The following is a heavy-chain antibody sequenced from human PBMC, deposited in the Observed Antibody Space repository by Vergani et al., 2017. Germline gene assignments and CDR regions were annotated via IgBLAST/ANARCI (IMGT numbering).Heavy chain of an antibody. CDR1: GFTFSSHR. Sequence: EVQLLESGGGLVKPGGSLRLSCAASGFTFSSHRMNWVRQAPGKGLEWVSFISSSGSYIYYADSVKGRFTISRDNAKNSLYLQMNSLRAEDTAVYYCAREMRCSGGSCYPSTHDYWGQGTLVTVSS. V-gene: IGHV3-21*01. CDR3: AREMRCSGGSCYPSTHDY. D-gene: IGHD2-15*01. J-gene: IGHJ4*02. CDR2: ISSSGSYI.